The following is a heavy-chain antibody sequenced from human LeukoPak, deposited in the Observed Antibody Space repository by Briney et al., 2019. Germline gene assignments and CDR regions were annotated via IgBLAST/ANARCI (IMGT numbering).Heavy chain of an antibody. D-gene: IGHD2-2*01. CDR2: ISYDGNDK. J-gene: IGHJ6*02. V-gene: IGHV3-30*18. CDR1: GFTFSSYA. CDR3: AKDAVNRSGTSCSYGMDV. Sequence: GTSLRLSCAASGFTFSSYAIHWVRQAPGKGPEWVAFISYDGNDKYYADSVKGRFTTSRDNSKNTLYLQMHSLRPEDTAVYSCAKDAVNRSGTSCSYGMDVWGQGTTVTVSS.